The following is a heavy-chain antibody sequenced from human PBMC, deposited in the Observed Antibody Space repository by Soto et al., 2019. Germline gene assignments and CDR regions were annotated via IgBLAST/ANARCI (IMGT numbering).Heavy chain of an antibody. V-gene: IGHV3-30-3*01. CDR1: GFTFSSYA. CDR3: ARAMPGDFDY. Sequence: QVQLVESGGGVVQPGRSLRLSCAASGFTFSSYAMHWVRQAPGKGLEWVAVISYDGSNKYYADSVKGRFTICRDNSKNTLYLQMNSLRAEDTAVYYCARAMPGDFDYWGQGTLVTVSS. J-gene: IGHJ4*02. CDR2: ISYDGSNK. D-gene: IGHD2-2*01.